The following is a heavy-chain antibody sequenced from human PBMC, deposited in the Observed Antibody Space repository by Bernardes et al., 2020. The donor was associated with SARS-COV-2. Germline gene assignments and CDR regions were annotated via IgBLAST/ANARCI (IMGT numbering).Heavy chain of an antibody. CDR2: FDPEDGEP. CDR1: GYTLPEVS. Sequence: ASVKVSCKVSGYTLPEVSIHWVRQAPGKGLEWMGSFDPEDGEPVYAQQFQGRVTMTEDTSTDTTYMELSSLRSDDTAVYYCARCTVVAATDGFDYWGQGTLVTVSS. CDR3: ARCTVVAATDGFDY. J-gene: IGHJ4*02. D-gene: IGHD2-15*01. V-gene: IGHV1-24*01.